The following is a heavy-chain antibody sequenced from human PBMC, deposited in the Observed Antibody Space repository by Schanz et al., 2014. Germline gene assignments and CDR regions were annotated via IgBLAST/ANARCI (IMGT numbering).Heavy chain of an antibody. V-gene: IGHV3-30-3*01. CDR3: AREEGWGIAAAGPKHYYCGMDV. D-gene: IGHD6-13*01. CDR2: ISNDGSIK. CDR1: GFTFSSYA. Sequence: QVQLLQFGGGVVQPGRSLRLSCAASGFTFSSYAMHWVRQAPGKGLEWVALISNDGSIKYYADSVKGRFTISRDNSENTLYLQMNSLRAEDTAVYYCAREEGWGIAAAGPKHYYCGMDVWGQGTTVTVSS. J-gene: IGHJ6*02.